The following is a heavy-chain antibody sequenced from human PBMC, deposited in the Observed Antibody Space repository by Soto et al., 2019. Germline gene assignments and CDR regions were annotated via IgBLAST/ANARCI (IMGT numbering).Heavy chain of an antibody. V-gene: IGHV3-30-3*01. D-gene: IGHD3-22*01. J-gene: IGHJ6*02. CDR3: ARDQIITMIVVPHPVDAYYYYGMDV. CDR1: GFTFSSYA. Sequence: QVQLVESGGGVVQPGRSLRLSCAASGFTFSSYAMHWVRQAPGKGLEWVAVISYDGSNKYYADSVKGRFTISRDNSKNTLYLQMNSLRAEDTAVYYCARDQIITMIVVPHPVDAYYYYGMDVWGQGTTVTVSS. CDR2: ISYDGSNK.